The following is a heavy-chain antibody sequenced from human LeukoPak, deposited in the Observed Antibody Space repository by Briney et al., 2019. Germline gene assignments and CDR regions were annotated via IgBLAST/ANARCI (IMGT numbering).Heavy chain of an antibody. CDR3: VRDNYGGILDF. V-gene: IGHV3-30*04. CDR2: VLYDGNNK. CDR1: GFTFTRYT. Sequence: GRSLRLSCAASGFTFTRYTMHWVRQAPGKGLEWVAVVLYDGNNKYYADSVKGRFTLSRDNSKNTLSLQMNTLRADDTAVYYCVRDNYGGILDFWGQGTLVAVSS. J-gene: IGHJ4*02. D-gene: IGHD2-21*01.